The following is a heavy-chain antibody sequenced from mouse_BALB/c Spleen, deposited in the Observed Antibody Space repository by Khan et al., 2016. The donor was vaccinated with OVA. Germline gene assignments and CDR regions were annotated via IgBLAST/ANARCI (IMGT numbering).Heavy chain of an antibody. D-gene: IGHD4-1*01. J-gene: IGHJ3*01. CDR3: ASHLTGSFAY. Sequence: EVKLMESGGDLVRPGGSLKLSCAASGFTFSAYGMSWVRQSPDKRLEWVATINSDGYYTYYTDSLKGRFIISRDNAKNTLYLQMRSLKSEDTAMYYCASHLTGSFAYWGQGTLVTVSA. CDR2: INSDGYYT. CDR1: GFTFSAYG. V-gene: IGHV5-6*01.